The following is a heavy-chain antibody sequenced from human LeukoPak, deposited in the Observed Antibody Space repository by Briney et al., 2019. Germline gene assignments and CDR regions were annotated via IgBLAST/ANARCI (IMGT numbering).Heavy chain of an antibody. Sequence: GGSLRLSCAASGFTFSSYSMNWVRQAPGKGLEWVSYISSSNTIYYADSVKGRFTISRDNAKNSLYLQMNSLRAEDTAVYYCARRYYYDSTGYHDYWGQGTLVTVSS. V-gene: IGHV3-48*04. CDR1: GFTFSSYS. D-gene: IGHD3-22*01. CDR3: ARRYYYDSTGYHDY. CDR2: ISSSNTI. J-gene: IGHJ4*02.